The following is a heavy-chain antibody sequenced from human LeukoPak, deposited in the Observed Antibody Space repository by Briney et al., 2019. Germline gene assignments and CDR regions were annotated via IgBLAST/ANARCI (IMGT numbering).Heavy chain of an antibody. CDR1: GFTFSSYW. V-gene: IGHV3-7*01. Sequence: GGSLRLSCAASGFTFSSYWMSWVRQAPGKGLEWVANIKQDGSEKYYVDSVKGRFTISRDNAKNSLYLQMNSLRAEDTAVYCCARDIYGDYVTFWYYYGMDVWGQGTTVTVSS. J-gene: IGHJ6*02. CDR2: IKQDGSEK. D-gene: IGHD4-17*01. CDR3: ARDIYGDYVTFWYYYGMDV.